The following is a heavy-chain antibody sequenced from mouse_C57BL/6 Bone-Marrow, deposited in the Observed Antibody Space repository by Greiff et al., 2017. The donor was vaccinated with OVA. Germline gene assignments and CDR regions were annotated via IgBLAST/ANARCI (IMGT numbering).Heavy chain of an antibody. CDR3: ARSSDGRAWFAY. Sequence: VQLQQPGAELVKPGASVKLSCKASGYTFTSYWMQWVKQRPGQGLEWIGEIDPSDSYTNYNQKFKGKATLTVDTSSSTAYMQLSSLTSEDSAVYYCARSSDGRAWFAYWGQGTLVTVSA. CDR2: IDPSDSYT. J-gene: IGHJ3*01. CDR1: GYTFTSYW. V-gene: IGHV1-50*01. D-gene: IGHD2-3*01.